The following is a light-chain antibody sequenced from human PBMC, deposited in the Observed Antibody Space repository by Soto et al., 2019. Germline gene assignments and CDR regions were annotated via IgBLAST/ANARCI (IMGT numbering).Light chain of an antibody. Sequence: DIQMTQCPSSLSASVGDRFTISCRASQTISSFLNWYQHKPGKAPNLLIYAASSLQSGVPSRFSGSGSGTDFTLTISSLQPEDFATYYCQQSYSHPLTFGPGTKWIS. J-gene: IGKJ3*01. CDR2: AAS. V-gene: IGKV1-39*01. CDR3: QQSYSHPLT. CDR1: QTISSF.